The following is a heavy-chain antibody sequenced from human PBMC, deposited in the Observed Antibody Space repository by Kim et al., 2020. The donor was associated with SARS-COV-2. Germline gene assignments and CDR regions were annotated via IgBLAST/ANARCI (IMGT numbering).Heavy chain of an antibody. CDR2: INHSGST. V-gene: IGHV4-34*01. CDR3: ARGKGIGAYDY. CDR1: GGSFSGYY. Sequence: SETLSLTCAVYGGSFSGYYWSWIRQPPGKGLEWIGEINHSGSTNYNPSLKSRVTISVDTSKNQFSLKLSSVTAADTAVYYCARGKGIGAYDYWGQGTLVT. J-gene: IGHJ4*02. D-gene: IGHD6-13*01.